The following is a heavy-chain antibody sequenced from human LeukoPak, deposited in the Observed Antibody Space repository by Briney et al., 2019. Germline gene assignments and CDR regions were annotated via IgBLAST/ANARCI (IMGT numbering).Heavy chain of an antibody. D-gene: IGHD3-10*01. CDR1: GYTFSGYY. Sequence: GASVKVSCKASGYTFSGYYMHWVRQAPGLGLEWMGWINPNSGGTNYAQKFQGRVTMTRDTSISTAYMELSRLRSDDTAVYYCAKTDAPSYDLGSYYWFDPWGQGTRVTVSS. CDR2: INPNSGGT. CDR3: AKTDAPSYDLGSYYWFDP. V-gene: IGHV1-2*02. J-gene: IGHJ5*02.